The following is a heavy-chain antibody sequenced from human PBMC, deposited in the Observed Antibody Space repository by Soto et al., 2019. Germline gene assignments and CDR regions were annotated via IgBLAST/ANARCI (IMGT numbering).Heavy chain of an antibody. CDR2: IGSDGTAI. CDR3: AREVEYTSAFGISSSFDY. J-gene: IGHJ4*02. D-gene: IGHD6-19*01. CDR1: GFTFNSYA. Sequence: EVQLLESGGAFVQPGGSLRLSCAASGFTFNSYAMSWVRQAPGKGLEWVSAIGSDGTAIQYADSVKGRFTISKDNSKNTLYLQMNSLRSEDTAVYYCAREVEYTSAFGISSSFDYWGQGTLVTVSS. V-gene: IGHV3-23*01.